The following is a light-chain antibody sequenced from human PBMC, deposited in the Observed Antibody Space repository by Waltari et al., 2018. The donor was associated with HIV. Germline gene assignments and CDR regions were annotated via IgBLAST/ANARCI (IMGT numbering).Light chain of an antibody. Sequence: VVMTQSPLSLPVTLGQPASISCRSSQSLVYNDGNTYLSWFQQRPGQSPSRLIYKVSNRDSGVPDRFSGSGSRTDFTLKISRVEADDVGIYYCMKGTDWPPMFRQGTKVEIK. V-gene: IGKV2-30*01. CDR3: MKGTDWPPM. CDR2: KVS. CDR1: QSLVYNDGNTY. J-gene: IGKJ1*01.